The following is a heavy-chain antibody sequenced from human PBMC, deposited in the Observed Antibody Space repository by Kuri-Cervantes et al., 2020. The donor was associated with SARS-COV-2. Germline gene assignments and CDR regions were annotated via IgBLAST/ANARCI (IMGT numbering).Heavy chain of an antibody. CDR1: GFTFSSYA. V-gene: IGHV3-30*01. J-gene: IGHJ5*02. CDR2: ISYHGTDK. CDR3: ARDPQSSGGQYHLDNRFDP. D-gene: IGHD2/OR15-2a*01. Sequence: GESLKISCAASGFTFSSYAMHWVRQAPGKGLEWVGAISYHGTDKFYLDSVEGRFTISRDNSRNTVYLQMNSLRVEDTAVYYCARDPQSSGGQYHLDNRFDPWGQGTLVTVSS.